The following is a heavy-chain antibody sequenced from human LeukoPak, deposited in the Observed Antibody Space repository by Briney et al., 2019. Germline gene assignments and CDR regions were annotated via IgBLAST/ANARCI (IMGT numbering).Heavy chain of an antibody. D-gene: IGHD6-13*01. CDR3: ARDRRGSSWYGDAFDI. J-gene: IGHJ3*02. Sequence: PSETLSLTCTVSGGSISSGDYYWSWIRQPPGKGLEWIGYIYYSGSTYYNPSLKSRVTISVDTSKNQFSLKLSSVTAADTAVYYCARDRRGSSWYGDAFDIWGQGTMVTVSS. CDR1: GGSISSGDYY. V-gene: IGHV4-30-4*01. CDR2: IYYSGST.